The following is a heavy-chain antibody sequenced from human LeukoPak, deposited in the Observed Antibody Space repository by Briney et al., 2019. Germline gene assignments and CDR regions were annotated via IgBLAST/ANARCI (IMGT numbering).Heavy chain of an antibody. CDR3: ARGNTVPAAIGDY. CDR2: IIPIFGTA. CDR1: GGTFSSYA. Sequence: SVKVTCKASGGTFSSYAISWVRQAPGEGLEWMGGIIPIFGTANYAQKFQGRVTITADESTSTAYMELSSLRSEDTAVYYCARGNTVPAAIGDYWGQGTLVTVSS. D-gene: IGHD2-2*02. J-gene: IGHJ4*02. V-gene: IGHV1-69*13.